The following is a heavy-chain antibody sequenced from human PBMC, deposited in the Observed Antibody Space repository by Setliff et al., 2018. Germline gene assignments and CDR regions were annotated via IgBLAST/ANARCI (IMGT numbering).Heavy chain of an antibody. V-gene: IGHV3-7*01. J-gene: IGHJ4*02. CDR3: ARDLYGGYYFDY. Sequence: GGSLRLSCTASGFTFGDYAMSWVRQAPGKGLEWVANIKEDGSEKYYMDSVKGRFTMSRDNAKNSLYLQMNSLRAEDTAVYYCARDLYGGYYFDYWGQGTLVTVSS. D-gene: IGHD5-12*01. CDR1: GFTFGDYA. CDR2: IKEDGSEK.